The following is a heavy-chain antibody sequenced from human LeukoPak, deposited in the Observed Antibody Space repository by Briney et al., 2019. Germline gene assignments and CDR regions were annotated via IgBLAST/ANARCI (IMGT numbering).Heavy chain of an antibody. J-gene: IGHJ4*02. V-gene: IGHV3-23*01. CDR3: AKDGGYYDILTGLVY. Sequence: PGRSLRLSCAGFGFTFSSYAMSWVRQAPGKGLEWVSAISGSGGSTYYADSVKGRFTISRDNSKNTLYLQMNSLRAEDTAVYYCAKDGGYYDILTGLVYWGQGTLVTVSS. CDR1: GFTFSSYA. CDR2: ISGSGGST. D-gene: IGHD3-9*01.